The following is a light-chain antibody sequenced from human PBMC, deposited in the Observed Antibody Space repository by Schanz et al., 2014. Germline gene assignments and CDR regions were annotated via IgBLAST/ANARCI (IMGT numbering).Light chain of an antibody. V-gene: IGKV1-39*01. Sequence: DIQLTQSPSSLSMSVGDRVTITCRASRTIYTYLNWYQQNPGKAPNLLIYGASTLQGGVPSRFSGSGFGTDFTLTISSLQPEDFATYYCQQSYTSFWTFGQGSKVEIK. CDR2: GAS. J-gene: IGKJ1*01. CDR1: RTIYTY. CDR3: QQSYTSFWT.